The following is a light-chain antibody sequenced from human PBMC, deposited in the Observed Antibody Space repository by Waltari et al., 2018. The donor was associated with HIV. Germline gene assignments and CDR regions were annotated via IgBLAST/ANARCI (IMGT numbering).Light chain of an antibody. CDR2: EVT. CDR1: SSDIGGYNY. Sequence: QSALPPPPSASGPPGQPVTMSCTGTSSDIGGYNYVSWYQQHPGKAPNLIMTEVTKRPSCVPDRFSGSKSGNTASLTVSALQAEDEAHYYCSSYAPTNKFYVLFGGGTTLTVL. J-gene: IGLJ2*01. CDR3: SSYAPTNKFYVL. V-gene: IGLV2-8*01.